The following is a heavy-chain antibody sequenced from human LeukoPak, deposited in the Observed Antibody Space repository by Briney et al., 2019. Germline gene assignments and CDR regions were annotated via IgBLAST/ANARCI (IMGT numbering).Heavy chain of an antibody. V-gene: IGHV4-34*01. CDR3: ARGQVGNHYDFWSGYYSAKYNWFDP. D-gene: IGHD3-3*01. J-gene: IGHJ5*02. CDR1: GVSFSGYY. Sequence: PSETLSLTCAVYGVSFSGYYWSWIRQPPGKGLEWIGEINHSGSTNYNPSLKSRVTISVDTSKNQFSLKLSSVTAADTAVYYCARGQVGNHYDFWSGYYSAKYNWFDPWGQGTLVTVSS. CDR2: INHSGST.